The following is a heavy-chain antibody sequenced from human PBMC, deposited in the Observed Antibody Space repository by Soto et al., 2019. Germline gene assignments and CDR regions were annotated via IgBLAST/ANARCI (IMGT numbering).Heavy chain of an antibody. D-gene: IGHD2-15*01. CDR1: GYTFTGYY. CDR3: ARGYRPVLGGSRFGAFDI. V-gene: IGHV1-2*04. Sequence: QVQLVQSGAEVKKPGASVKVSCKASGYTFTGYYMHWVRQAPGQGLEWMGWINPNSGGTNYAQKCQGCVTMTRETSISTAYMELSRLRSDDTAVYYCARGYRPVLGGSRFGAFDIWGQGTMVTVSS. J-gene: IGHJ3*02. CDR2: INPNSGGT.